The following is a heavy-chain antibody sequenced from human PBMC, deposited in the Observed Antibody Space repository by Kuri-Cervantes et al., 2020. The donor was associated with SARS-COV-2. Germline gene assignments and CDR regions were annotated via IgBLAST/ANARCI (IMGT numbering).Heavy chain of an antibody. Sequence: GGSLRLSCAASGFTFSSYWMSWVRQAPGKGLEWVANIKQDGSEKYYVDSMKGRFTISRDNAKNSLYLQMNSLRAEDTAVYYCARDVLGQPLDYWGQGTLVTVSS. CDR2: IKQDGSEK. D-gene: IGHD3-3*02. J-gene: IGHJ4*02. V-gene: IGHV3-7*01. CDR3: ARDVLGQPLDY. CDR1: GFTFSSYW.